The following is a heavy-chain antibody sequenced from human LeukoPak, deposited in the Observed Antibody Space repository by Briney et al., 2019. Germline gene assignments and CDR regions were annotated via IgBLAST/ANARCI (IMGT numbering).Heavy chain of an antibody. CDR1: GYTFTAYH. D-gene: IGHD5-18*01. CDR2: INPNSGGT. V-gene: IGHV1-2*06. CDR3: ARGTGGTAMNLDY. J-gene: IGHJ4*02. Sequence: GASVKVSCNTSGYTFTAYHIHWVRQAPGQGLEWMGRINPNSGGTNYAQKFQGRVTMTRDTSTSTVYMELSSLRSEDTATYYCARGTGGTAMNLDYWGQGTLVTVSS.